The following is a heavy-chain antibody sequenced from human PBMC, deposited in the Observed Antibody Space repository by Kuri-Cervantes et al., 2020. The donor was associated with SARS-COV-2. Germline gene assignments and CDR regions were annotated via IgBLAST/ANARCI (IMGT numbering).Heavy chain of an antibody. D-gene: IGHD6-13*01. CDR2: IYGGGST. V-gene: IGHV3-53*01. Sequence: GESLKISCAASGFTVSSNYMSWVRQAPGKGLEWVSIIYGGGSTYYADSVKGRCTISRDNSKNTLYLQMNSLRAEDTAVYYCARGYEARYSSSWYLDYWGQGALVTVSS. CDR3: ARGYEARYSSSWYLDY. CDR1: GFTVSSNY. J-gene: IGHJ4*02.